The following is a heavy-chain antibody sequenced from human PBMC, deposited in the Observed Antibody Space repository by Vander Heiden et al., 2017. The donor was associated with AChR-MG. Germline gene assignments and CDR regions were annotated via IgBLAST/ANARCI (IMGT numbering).Heavy chain of an antibody. Sequence: EVQLLESGGGLVQPGGSLRLSCAASGFTFSSYAMSWVRQAPGKGLEWVSAIGGSGCSTYYADSVKGRFTISRDNSKNTLYLQMNSLRAEDTAVYYCAKDFYYYDSSGYNYWGQGTLVTVSS. CDR1: GFTFSSYA. V-gene: IGHV3-23*01. CDR2: IGGSGCST. CDR3: AKDFYYYDSSGYNY. J-gene: IGHJ4*02. D-gene: IGHD3-22*01.